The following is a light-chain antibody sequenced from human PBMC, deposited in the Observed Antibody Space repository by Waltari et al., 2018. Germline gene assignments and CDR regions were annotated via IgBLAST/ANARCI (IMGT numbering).Light chain of an antibody. V-gene: IGKV3-11*01. CDR2: DAS. CDR1: QSLSNY. Sequence: EIVLTQSPATLSLSPGERATLSCRASQSLSNYLAWYQQKPGQAPRLLIYDASSRATGVPARFSGSGAGTDFTLTISSLEPEDSAVYYCQQRSVRRAFGGGTKVEIK. CDR3: QQRSVRRA. J-gene: IGKJ4*01.